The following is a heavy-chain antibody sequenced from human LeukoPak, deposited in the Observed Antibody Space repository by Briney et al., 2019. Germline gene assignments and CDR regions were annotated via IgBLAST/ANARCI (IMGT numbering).Heavy chain of an antibody. Sequence: PSETLSLTCTVSAGSITRSPYYWGWVRQPPGKGLEWIGSISYSGTTCNNPSLKSRVTISADTSKNQFSLKVNSVTAADTAVYYCARQVPGGYNLYYFDYWGQGTLVTVSS. J-gene: IGHJ4*02. CDR1: AGSITRSPYY. CDR3: ARQVPGGYNLYYFDY. D-gene: IGHD5-24*01. CDR2: ISYSGTT. V-gene: IGHV4-39*01.